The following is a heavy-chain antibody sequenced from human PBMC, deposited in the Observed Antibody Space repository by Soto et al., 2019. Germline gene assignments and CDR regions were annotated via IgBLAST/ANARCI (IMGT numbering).Heavy chain of an antibody. CDR2: ISAYNGNT. V-gene: IGHV1-18*01. CDR3: AREGRRGPGNNYYYYMDV. J-gene: IGHJ6*03. CDR1: GYTFTSYG. Sequence: QVQLVQSGAEVKKPGASVKVSCKASGYTFTSYGISWVRQAPGQGLEWMGWISAYNGNTNYAQKLQGRVTMTTDTPTSTAYMEVRSLRSDDTAVYYCAREGRRGPGNNYYYYMDVWGKGTTVTVSS.